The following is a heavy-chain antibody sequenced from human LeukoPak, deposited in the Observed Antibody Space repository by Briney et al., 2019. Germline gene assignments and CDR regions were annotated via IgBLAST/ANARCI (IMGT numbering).Heavy chain of an antibody. J-gene: IGHJ4*02. Sequence: ASVEVSCKASGYTFTSYGISWVRQAPGQGLEWMGWISAYNGNTNYAQKLQGRVTMTTDTSTSTAYMELRSLRSDDTAVYYCAISYYDSSGYYYGPYFDYWGQGTLVTVSS. V-gene: IGHV1-18*01. CDR2: ISAYNGNT. D-gene: IGHD3-22*01. CDR1: GYTFTSYG. CDR3: AISYYDSSGYYYGPYFDY.